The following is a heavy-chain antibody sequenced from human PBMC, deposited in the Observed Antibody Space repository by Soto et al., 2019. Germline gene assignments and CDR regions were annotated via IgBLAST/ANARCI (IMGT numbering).Heavy chain of an antibody. CDR1: GGSISSSNW. V-gene: IGHV4-4*02. CDR2: IYHSGST. J-gene: IGHJ4*02. Sequence: PSETLSLTCAVSGGSISSSNWWSWVRQPPGKGLEWIGEIYHSGSTNYNPSLKSRVTISVDKSKNQFSLKLSSVTAADTAVYYCARQNYGSGSYPFDYWGQGTLVTVSS. D-gene: IGHD3-10*01. CDR3: ARQNYGSGSYPFDY.